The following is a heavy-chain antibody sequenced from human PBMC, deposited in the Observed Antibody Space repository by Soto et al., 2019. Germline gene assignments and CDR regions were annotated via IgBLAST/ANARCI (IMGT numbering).Heavy chain of an antibody. CDR3: ARGDSGGTLGYFDY. CDR2: ISYDGSNK. J-gene: IGHJ4*02. Sequence: QVQLVESGGGVVQPGRSLRLSCAASGFSFNSFAMHWVRQAPGKGLEWVAVISYDGSNKYYADSVKGRFTISRDNSKNTLALQMNSLRDDDTAVYYGARGDSGGTLGYFDYWGQGTLVTVSA. D-gene: IGHD2-15*01. CDR1: GFSFNSFA. V-gene: IGHV3-30-3*01.